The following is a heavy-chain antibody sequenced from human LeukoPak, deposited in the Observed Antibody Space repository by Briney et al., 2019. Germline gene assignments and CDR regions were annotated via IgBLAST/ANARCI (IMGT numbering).Heavy chain of an antibody. V-gene: IGHV3-74*01. J-gene: IGHJ4*02. CDR2: ISTDGSST. CDR3: ATSSTSCSDY. D-gene: IGHD2-2*01. Sequence: GGSLRLSCAASGLTFSSYWMHWVRQAPGKGLVWVSRISTDGSSTSYADSVKGRFTISRDNAKNILYLQMNSLRVEDTAVYYCATSSTSCSDYWGQGTLVTVSS. CDR1: GLTFSSYW.